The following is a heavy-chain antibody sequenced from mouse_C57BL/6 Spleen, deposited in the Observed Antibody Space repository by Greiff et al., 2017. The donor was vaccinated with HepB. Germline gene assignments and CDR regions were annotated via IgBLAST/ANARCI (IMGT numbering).Heavy chain of an antibody. J-gene: IGHJ2*01. Sequence: QVQLQQSGPELVKPGASVKISCKASGYAFSSYWMNWVKQRPGKGLEWIGRIYPGDGDTNYNGKFKGKATLTADKSSSTAYMQLSSLTSEDSAVYLCARAGYGLYYFDYWGQGTTLTVSS. CDR2: IYPGDGDT. CDR1: GYAFSSYW. V-gene: IGHV1-82*01. CDR3: ARAGYGLYYFDY. D-gene: IGHD1-1*02.